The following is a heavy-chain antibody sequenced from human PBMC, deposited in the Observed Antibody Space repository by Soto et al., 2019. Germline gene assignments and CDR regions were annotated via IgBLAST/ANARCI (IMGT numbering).Heavy chain of an antibody. D-gene: IGHD1-26*01. CDR1: GFTFSSYA. J-gene: IGHJ6*02. CDR3: AKETRGSYEWYYGMDV. Sequence: EVQLLESGGGLVQPGGSLRLSCAASGFTFSSYAMSWVRQAPGKGLEWVSAISGSGGSTYYADSVKGRFTISRDNSKNTLYLQMNSLRAEDTAVYYCAKETRGSYEWYYGMDVWVQGTTVTVSS. V-gene: IGHV3-23*01. CDR2: ISGSGGST.